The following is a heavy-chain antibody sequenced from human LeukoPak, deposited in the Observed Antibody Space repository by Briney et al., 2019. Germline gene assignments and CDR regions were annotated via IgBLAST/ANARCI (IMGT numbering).Heavy chain of an antibody. V-gene: IGHV1-2*02. J-gene: IGHJ5*02. CDR1: GYTFTDYY. CDR3: AKASGTTTWPGYNWFDP. D-gene: IGHD2-2*01. Sequence: ASVKVSCKTSGYTFTDYYMHWGRQAPGQGLEWMGWINPNSGGTNYAQKFQGRVTMTRDTSISTAYMELSSLRSDDTAVYYCAKASGTTTWPGYNWFDPWGQGTLVTVSS. CDR2: INPNSGGT.